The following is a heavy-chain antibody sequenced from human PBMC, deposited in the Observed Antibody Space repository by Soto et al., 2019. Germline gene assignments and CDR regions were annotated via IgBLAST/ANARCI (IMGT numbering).Heavy chain of an antibody. CDR2: ISGSGGST. Sequence: GGSLRLSCAASGFTFSSYAMSWVRQAPGKGLEWVSAISGSGGSTYYADSVKGRFTISRDNSKNTLYLQMNSLRAEDTAVYYCAKDITIFGVAADPFDYWGQGTLVTVSS. D-gene: IGHD3-3*01. V-gene: IGHV3-23*01. J-gene: IGHJ4*02. CDR3: AKDITIFGVAADPFDY. CDR1: GFTFSSYA.